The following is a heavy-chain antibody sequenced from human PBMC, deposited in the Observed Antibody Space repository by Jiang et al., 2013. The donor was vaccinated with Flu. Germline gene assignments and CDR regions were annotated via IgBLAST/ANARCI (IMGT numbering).Heavy chain of an antibody. V-gene: IGHV4-39*07. Sequence: KSRVTISVDTSKNQFSLKPSSVTAADTAVYYCARLRSSGPWGFDPWGQGTLVTVSS. D-gene: IGHD6-19*01. CDR3: ARLRSSGPWGFDP. J-gene: IGHJ5*02.